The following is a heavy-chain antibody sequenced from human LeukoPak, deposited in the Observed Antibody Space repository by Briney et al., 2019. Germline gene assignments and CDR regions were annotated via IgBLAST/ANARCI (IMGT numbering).Heavy chain of an antibody. J-gene: IGHJ3*02. Sequence: GGSLRLSCAASGFTFSSYAMSWVRQAPGKGLEWVSAISGSGGSTYYADSVRGRFTISRDNSKNTLYLQMNSLRAEDTAVYYCAKDTLFQYYYDSSGYDPIWGQGTMVTVAS. CDR2: ISGSGGST. D-gene: IGHD3-22*01. CDR1: GFTFSSYA. V-gene: IGHV3-23*01. CDR3: AKDTLFQYYYDSSGYDPI.